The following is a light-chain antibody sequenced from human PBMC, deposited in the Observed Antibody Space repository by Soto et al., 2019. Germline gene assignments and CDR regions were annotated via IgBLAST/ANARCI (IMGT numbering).Light chain of an antibody. CDR2: GAS. J-gene: IGKJ1*01. CDR1: QRVSSN. V-gene: IGKV3-15*01. Sequence: EIVMTQSPVTLSVSPGERATLSCRASQRVSSNVAWYQQKPGQAPRLLIYGASTRATGIPARFSGSGSETEFTLTISSLQSEDFAVYYCQHYSNWPPETFGQGTKVDI. CDR3: QHYSNWPPET.